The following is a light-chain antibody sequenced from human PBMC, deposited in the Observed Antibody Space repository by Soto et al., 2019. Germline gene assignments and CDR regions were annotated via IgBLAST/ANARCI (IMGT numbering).Light chain of an antibody. CDR1: QVISTS. CDR3: PHVFDSPIT. CDR2: AAS. V-gene: IGKV1-9*01. Sequence: DIQLTQSPSFLSPSIVESVTITCRASQVISTSLAWYQVKPGKAPKLLIYAASTLESGVPSRFSATVSGTEFSLTITSLQPEDFAPYYCPHVFDSPITFGHGTRLEIK. J-gene: IGKJ5*01.